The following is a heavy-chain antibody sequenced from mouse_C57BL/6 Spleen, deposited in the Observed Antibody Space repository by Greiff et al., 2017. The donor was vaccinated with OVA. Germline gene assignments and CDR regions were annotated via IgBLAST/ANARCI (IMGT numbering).Heavy chain of an antibody. V-gene: IGHV5-16*01. CDR2: INYDGSST. D-gene: IGHD1-2*01. CDR1: GFTFSDYY. Sequence: EVQLVESEGGLVQPGSSMKLSCTASGFTFSDYYMAWVRQVPEKGLEWVANINYDGSSTYYLDSLKSRFIISRDNATNILYLQMSSLKSEDTATYYCARGYGRGYWYFDVWGTGTTVTVSS. J-gene: IGHJ1*03. CDR3: ARGYGRGYWYFDV.